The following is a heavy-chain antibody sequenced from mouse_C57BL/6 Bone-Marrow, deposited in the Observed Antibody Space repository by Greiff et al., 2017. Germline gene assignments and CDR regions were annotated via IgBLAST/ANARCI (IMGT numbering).Heavy chain of an antibody. CDR3: ARRYDGYRYYFDY. D-gene: IGHD2-3*01. CDR2: ISSGGSYT. J-gene: IGHJ2*01. Sequence: EVKLVESGGDLVKPGGSLKLSCAASGFTFSSYGMSWVRQTPDKRLEWVATISSGGSYTYYPDSVKGRFTISRDNAKNTLYLQMSSLKSEDTAMYYCARRYDGYRYYFDYWGQGTTLTVSS. V-gene: IGHV5-6*02. CDR1: GFTFSSYG.